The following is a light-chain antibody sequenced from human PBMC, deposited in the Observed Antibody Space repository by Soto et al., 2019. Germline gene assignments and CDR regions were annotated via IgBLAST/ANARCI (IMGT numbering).Light chain of an antibody. CDR3: QQPNSYPRT. Sequence: DVQLTLSPSFMCTTVGDRVTITCRASQDINIFLAWFQQKPGKAPNLLISAASTLQSGVPSRFSGSGSETEFTLTITSLQPEDSATYYCQQPNSYPRTFGQGTKVDIK. CDR1: QDINIF. CDR2: AAS. J-gene: IGKJ2*02. V-gene: IGKV1-9*01.